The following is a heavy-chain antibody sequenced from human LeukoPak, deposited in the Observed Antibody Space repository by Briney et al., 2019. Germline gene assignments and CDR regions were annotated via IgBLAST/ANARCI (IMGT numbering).Heavy chain of an antibody. CDR1: GYTFTGYY. CDR3: ARVGPIAAAGTYYYYGMDV. V-gene: IGHV1-2*02. Sequence: ASVKVSCKASGYTFTGYYMHWVRQAPGQGLEWMGWINPNSGGTNYAQKFQGRVTMTRDTSISTAFMELSRLRSDDTAVYYCARVGPIAAAGTYYYYGMDVWGQGTTVTVSS. CDR2: INPNSGGT. J-gene: IGHJ6*02. D-gene: IGHD6-13*01.